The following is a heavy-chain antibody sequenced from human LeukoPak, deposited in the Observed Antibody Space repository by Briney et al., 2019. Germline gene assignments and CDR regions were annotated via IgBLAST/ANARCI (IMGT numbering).Heavy chain of an antibody. CDR2: IYKIGTT. J-gene: IGHJ4*02. D-gene: IGHD2-15*01. Sequence: SETLSLTCTVFGDSVTGYYLNWVRQPPGKGLEWIGHIYKIGTTNYNPSLKSRLNISADTSKNQFSLKLRSVTAADTAVYYCVIGVGWQPDYWGQGALVTVSS. CDR1: GDSVTGYY. CDR3: VIGVGWQPDY. V-gene: IGHV4-59*02.